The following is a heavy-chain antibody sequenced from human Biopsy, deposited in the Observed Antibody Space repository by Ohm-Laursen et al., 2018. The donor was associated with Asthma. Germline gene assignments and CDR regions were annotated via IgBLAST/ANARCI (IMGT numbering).Heavy chain of an antibody. J-gene: IGHJ5*02. CDR1: GASIKTDDHY. V-gene: IGHV4-30-4*01. CDR3: ARASVAASSNWFDP. CDR2: IHYSGST. D-gene: IGHD6-19*01. Sequence: SLTLSLTCTVSGASIKTDDHYWSWLRQPLGKGLEWFGFIHYSGSTSYNPSRKGGATISVDTSKNQLSLKLSSVTAADTAVYYCARASVAASSNWFDPWGQGTLVTVSS.